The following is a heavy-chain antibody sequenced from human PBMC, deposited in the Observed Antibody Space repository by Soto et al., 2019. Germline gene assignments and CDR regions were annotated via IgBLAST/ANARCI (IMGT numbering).Heavy chain of an antibody. CDR1: GYTFTSYG. D-gene: IGHD3-3*01. CDR2: ISAYNGNT. V-gene: IGHV1-18*01. J-gene: IGHJ5*02. Sequence: ASVKVSCKASGYTFTSYGISWVRQAPGQGLEWMGWISAYNGNTNYAQKLQGRVTMTTDTSTSTAYMELRSLRSDDTAVYYCARSSYYDFWSGWHWFDPWGQGTLVTVS. CDR3: ARSSYYDFWSGWHWFDP.